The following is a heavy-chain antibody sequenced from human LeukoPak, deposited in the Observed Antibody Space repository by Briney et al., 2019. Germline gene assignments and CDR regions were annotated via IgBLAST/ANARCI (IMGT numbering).Heavy chain of an antibody. CDR2: ISTNGGST. CDR3: ARDRTNGWYYFDY. D-gene: IGHD6-19*01. V-gene: IGHV3-64*01. Sequence: GGSLRLSCAASGFTFSSYAMHWVRQAPGKGLEYVSAISTNGGSTYYANSVKGRFTISRDNSKNTLYLQMGSLRAEDTAVYYCARDRTNGWYYFDYWGQGTLVTVSS. CDR1: GFTFSSYA. J-gene: IGHJ4*02.